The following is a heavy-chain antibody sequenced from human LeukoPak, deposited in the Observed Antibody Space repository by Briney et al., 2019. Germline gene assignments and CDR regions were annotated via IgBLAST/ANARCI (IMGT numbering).Heavy chain of an antibody. CDR1: GYTFTSYD. J-gene: IGHJ3*02. D-gene: IGHD1-26*01. Sequence: GASVKVSCKASGYTFTSYDINWVRQATGQGLEWMGWMNPNSGNTGYAQKFQGRVTITRNTSISTAYMELSSLRSEDTAVYYCAGFMRGSDAFDIWGQGTMVTISS. V-gene: IGHV1-8*03. CDR3: AGFMRGSDAFDI. CDR2: MNPNSGNT.